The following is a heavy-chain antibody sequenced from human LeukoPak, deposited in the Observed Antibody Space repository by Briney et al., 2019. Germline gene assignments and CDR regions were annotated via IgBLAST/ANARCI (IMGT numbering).Heavy chain of an antibody. Sequence: SETLSLTCTVSGGSISSSSYYWGWIRQPPGKGLEWIGCIYYSGSTYYNSSLKSRVTISVDTSKNQFSLKLSSVTAADTAVYYCARDPWQLGYWYFDLWGRGTLVTVSS. J-gene: IGHJ2*01. D-gene: IGHD6-6*01. CDR2: IYYSGST. V-gene: IGHV4-39*07. CDR1: GGSISSSSYY. CDR3: ARDPWQLGYWYFDL.